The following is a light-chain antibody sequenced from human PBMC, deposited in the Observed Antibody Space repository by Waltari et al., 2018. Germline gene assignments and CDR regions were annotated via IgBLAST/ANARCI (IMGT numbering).Light chain of an antibody. J-gene: IGLJ1*01. V-gene: IGLV2-23*01. CDR2: AGT. Sequence: QSALTQPASVSGSPAQSITISCTGTSSDVGSYNLSPWYQQYPGKAPKLMIYAGTKRPSGVSNRFSGSKSGNTASLTISGLQAEDEADYYCCSYAGTSTYVFGTGTKVTVL. CDR1: SSDVGSYNL. CDR3: CSYAGTSTYV.